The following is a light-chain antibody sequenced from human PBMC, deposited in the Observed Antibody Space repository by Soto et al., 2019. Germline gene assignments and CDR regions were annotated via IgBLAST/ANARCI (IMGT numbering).Light chain of an antibody. CDR3: SSYTSLTTYV. V-gene: IGLV2-14*01. J-gene: IGLJ1*01. CDR2: AVS. CDR1: SNDVGGYNF. Sequence: QSVLTQPASVSGSPGQSITISCTGTSNDVGGYNFVSWYQHHPGKAPKLMIYAVSNRPSGVSNRFSGSKSGNTASLTISGLQAEDEADYYCSSYTSLTTYVFGTGTKVTVL.